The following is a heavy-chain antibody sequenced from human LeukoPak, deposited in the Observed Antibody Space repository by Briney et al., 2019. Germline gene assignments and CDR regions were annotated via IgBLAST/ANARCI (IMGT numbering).Heavy chain of an antibody. D-gene: IGHD6-19*01. Sequence: SVKVSCMASGGTFISYAISWVRQAPGQGLEWMGGIIPIFGTANYAQKFQDRVTITAAESTSTAYMELSSLRSEDTAVYYCAVFSGQRTSTGLSVAGRAYYYYYYMDVWGKRTTVTVSS. CDR2: IIPIFGTA. J-gene: IGHJ6*03. V-gene: IGHV1-69*13. CDR3: AVFSGQRTSTGLSVAGRAYYYYYYMDV. CDR1: GGTFISYA.